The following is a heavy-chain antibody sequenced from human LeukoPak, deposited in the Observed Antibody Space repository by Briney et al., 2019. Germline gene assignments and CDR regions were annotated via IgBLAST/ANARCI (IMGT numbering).Heavy chain of an antibody. D-gene: IGHD4-23*01. J-gene: IGHJ5*02. CDR1: GYIFTGHF. Sequence: ASVKVSCKASGYIFTGHFMHWVRQAPGQGPEWMGCINPNSGDTKYSQKFQGRVTMTRDTSISTAYMELSRLTSDDTAVYYCARGYGGNSFTPWGQGTLVTVSS. CDR3: ARGYGGNSFTP. CDR2: INPNSGDT. V-gene: IGHV1-2*02.